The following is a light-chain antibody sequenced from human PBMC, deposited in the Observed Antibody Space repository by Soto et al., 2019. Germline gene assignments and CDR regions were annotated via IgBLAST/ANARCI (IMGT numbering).Light chain of an antibody. J-gene: IGKJ2*01. V-gene: IGKV3-20*01. CDR1: QSVSSSY. Sequence: EIVLTQSPGTLSLSPGERATLSCRASQSVSSSYLAWYQQKPGQAPRLLIYGATSRATGIPDRFSGSGSGTDFTLTISRLEPEDFAVYYCQQYGSSPVTFGQGTKLEIK. CDR2: GAT. CDR3: QQYGSSPVT.